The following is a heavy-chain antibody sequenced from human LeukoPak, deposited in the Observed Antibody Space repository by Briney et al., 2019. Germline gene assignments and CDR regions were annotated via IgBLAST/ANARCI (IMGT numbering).Heavy chain of an antibody. CDR2: ISGGSSYI. CDR3: ARGDFYDSSPHY. CDR1: GFTFSTYW. J-gene: IGHJ1*01. V-gene: IGHV3-21*01. D-gene: IGHD3-22*01. Sequence: GGSLRLSYAASGFTFSTYWMSWVRQAPGKGLEWVASISGGSSYIFHADSVKGRFTISRDNSKNSVFLQMNSLRVDDTALYYCARGDFYDSSPHYWGQGTLVIVSS.